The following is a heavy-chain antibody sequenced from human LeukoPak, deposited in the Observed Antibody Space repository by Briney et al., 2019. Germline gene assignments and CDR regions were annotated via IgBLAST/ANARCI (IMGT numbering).Heavy chain of an antibody. CDR2: FDPEDGET. CDR3: ATGSVSPGEVYYYYMDV. D-gene: IGHD3-10*01. V-gene: IGHV1-24*01. CDR1: GYTLTELS. Sequence: GASVKVSCKVSGYTLTELSMHWVRQAPGKGLEWMGGFDPEDGETVYAQKFQGRATMTEDTSTDTAYMELSSLRSEDTAVYYCATGSVSPGEVYYYYMDVWGKGTTVTVSS. J-gene: IGHJ6*03.